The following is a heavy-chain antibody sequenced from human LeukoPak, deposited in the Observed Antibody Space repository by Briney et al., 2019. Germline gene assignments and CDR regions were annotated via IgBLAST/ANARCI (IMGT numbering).Heavy chain of an antibody. CDR3: ARHFTGGDGFDI. Sequence: GESLKISCKGSGYTFRTYWIGWVRQMPGKGLEWMGIIYPDDSSTRYNPSFHGQVTFSADTSINTAYLLWSSLEAADTAMYYCARHFTGGDGFDIWGQGTKVIVSS. CDR1: GYTFRTYW. CDR2: IYPDDSST. V-gene: IGHV5-51*01. J-gene: IGHJ3*02. D-gene: IGHD1-26*01.